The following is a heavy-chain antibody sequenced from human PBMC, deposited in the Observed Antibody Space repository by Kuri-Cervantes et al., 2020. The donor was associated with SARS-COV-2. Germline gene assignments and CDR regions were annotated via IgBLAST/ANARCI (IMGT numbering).Heavy chain of an antibody. CDR3: ARDRGSGWYYWFAP. J-gene: IGHJ5*02. D-gene: IGHD6-19*01. CDR2: IYYSGST. V-gene: IGHV4-31*03. Sequence: SETLSLTCTVSGGSISSGGYYWSWIRQHPGKGLEWIGYIYYSGSTYYNPSLKSRVTMSVDTSKNQFSLKLSSVTAADTAVYYCARDRGSGWYYWFAPWGQGNLV. CDR1: GGSISSGGYY.